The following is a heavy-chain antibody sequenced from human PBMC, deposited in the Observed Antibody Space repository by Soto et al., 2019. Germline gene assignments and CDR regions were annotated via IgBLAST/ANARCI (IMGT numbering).Heavy chain of an antibody. V-gene: IGHV3-48*02. J-gene: IGHJ4*02. CDR1: GFTFSSYS. CDR3: ASVGAYYYDSSGLPFDY. CDR2: ISSSSSTI. Sequence: EVQLVESGGGLVQPGGSLRLSCAASGFTFSSYSMNWVRQAPGKGLEWVSYISSSSSTIYYADSVKGRFTISRDNAKNSLYLKMNSLRDGETAVYYCASVGAYYYDSSGLPFDYWGQGTLVTVS. D-gene: IGHD3-22*01.